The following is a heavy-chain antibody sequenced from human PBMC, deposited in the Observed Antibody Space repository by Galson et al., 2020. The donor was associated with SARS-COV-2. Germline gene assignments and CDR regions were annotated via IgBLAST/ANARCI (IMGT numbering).Heavy chain of an antibody. Sequence: GGSLRLSCAVSGFNFKNYWMSWVRQAPGKGLQWVANIKQDGTEISYVDSVKGRFTISRDNAENSLFLQMNSLRAEDTAVYYCARKNYYYDTSGLGWFDPWGQGTLVNVSS. D-gene: IGHD3-22*01. J-gene: IGHJ5*02. CDR1: GFNFKNYW. CDR2: IKQDGTEI. V-gene: IGHV3-7*01. CDR3: ARKNYYYDTSGLGWFDP.